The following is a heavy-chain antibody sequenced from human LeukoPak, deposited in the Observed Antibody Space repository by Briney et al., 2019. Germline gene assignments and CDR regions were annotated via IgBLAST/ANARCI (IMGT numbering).Heavy chain of an antibody. V-gene: IGHV3-30-3*01. CDR3: ARDFGWLQFPDS. Sequence: GGSLRLSCAASGFTFSSYAMHWVRQAPGKGLEWVAVISYDGSNKYYADSVKGRFTISRDNSKNTLYLQMNSLRGEDTAVYYCARDFGWLQFPDSWGQGTLVTASS. CDR1: GFTFSSYA. J-gene: IGHJ4*02. CDR2: ISYDGSNK. D-gene: IGHD5-24*01.